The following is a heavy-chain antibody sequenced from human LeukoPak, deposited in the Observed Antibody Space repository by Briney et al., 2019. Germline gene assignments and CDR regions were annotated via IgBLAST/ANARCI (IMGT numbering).Heavy chain of an antibody. CDR3: AKRVLSGSFGEGLGS. J-gene: IGHJ4*02. CDR2: FSGSGKI. V-gene: IGHV3-23*01. D-gene: IGHD1-26*01. CDR1: GFTLSSFG. Sequence: GGSLRLSCAASGFTLSSFGRSWVRQVPGEGPEWVSLFSGSGKIYYADSVKGRFTISRDTSKNMLYLQMNSLRAEDTAIYYCAKRVLSGSFGEGLGSWGQGTLVTVSS.